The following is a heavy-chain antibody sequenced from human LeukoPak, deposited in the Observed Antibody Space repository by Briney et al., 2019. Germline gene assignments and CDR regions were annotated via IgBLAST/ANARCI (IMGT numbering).Heavy chain of an antibody. CDR1: GFTFSSYG. CDR3: AKYCSSTSCYGGLDY. CDR2: IWYDGSNK. V-gene: IGHV3-33*06. J-gene: IGHJ4*02. D-gene: IGHD2-2*01. Sequence: GGSLRLSCAASGFTFSSYGMHWVRQAPGKGLEWVAVIWYDGSNKYYADSVKGRFTISGDNSKNTLYLQMNSLRAEDTAVYYCAKYCSSTSCYGGLDYWGQGTLVTVSS.